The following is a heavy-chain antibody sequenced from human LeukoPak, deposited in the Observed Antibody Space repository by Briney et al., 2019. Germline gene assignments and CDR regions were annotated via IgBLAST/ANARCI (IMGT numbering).Heavy chain of an antibody. CDR3: AKDFTISPIVH. J-gene: IGHJ4*02. D-gene: IGHD3-3*01. Sequence: GGSLRLSCAASGFTFSSYSMNWVRQAPGKGLEWVSSISSSSSYIYYADSVKGRFTISRDNAKNSLYLQMNSLRAEDTAVYYCAKDFTISPIVHWGQGTLVTVSS. CDR2: ISSSSSYI. CDR1: GFTFSSYS. V-gene: IGHV3-21*04.